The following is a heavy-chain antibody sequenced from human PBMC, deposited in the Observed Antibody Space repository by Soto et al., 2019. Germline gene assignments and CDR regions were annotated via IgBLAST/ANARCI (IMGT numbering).Heavy chain of an antibody. V-gene: IGHV5-10-1*01. CDR3: ARHPPSYGSGSPAGGYYYYGMDV. CDR2: IDPSDSYT. CDR1: GYSFTSYW. D-gene: IGHD3-10*01. J-gene: IGHJ6*02. Sequence: PGESLKISCKGSGYSFTSYWISWVRQMPGKGLEWMGRIDPSDSYTNYSPSFQGHVTISADKSISTAYLQWSSLKASDTAMYYCARHPPSYGSGSPAGGYYYYGMDVWGQGTTVTVSS.